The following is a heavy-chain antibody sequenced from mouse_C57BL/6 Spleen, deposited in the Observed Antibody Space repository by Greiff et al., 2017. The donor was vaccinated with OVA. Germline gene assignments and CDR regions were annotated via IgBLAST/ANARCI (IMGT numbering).Heavy chain of an antibody. CDR2: ISDGGSYT. CDR1: GFTFSSYA. V-gene: IGHV5-4*01. J-gene: IGHJ2*01. D-gene: IGHD3-3*01. Sequence: EVHLVESGGGLVKPGGSLKLSCAASGFTFSSYAMSWVRQTPEKRLEWVATISDGGSYTYYPDNVKGRFTISRDNAKNNLYLQMSHLKSEDTAMYYCARDGGWLDYWGQGTTLTVSS. CDR3: ARDGGWLDY.